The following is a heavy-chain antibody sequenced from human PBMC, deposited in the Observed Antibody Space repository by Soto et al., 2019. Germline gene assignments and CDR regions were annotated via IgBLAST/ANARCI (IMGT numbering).Heavy chain of an antibody. Sequence: SETLSLTCAVSGYSISSGYYWGWIRQPPGKGLEWIGSIYHSGSTYYNPSLKSRVTISVDTSKNQFSLKLSSVTAADTAVYYCARDQDYYGSGSYSWFDPWGQGTLVTVSS. V-gene: IGHV4-38-2*02. CDR2: IYHSGST. D-gene: IGHD3-10*01. CDR3: ARDQDYYGSGSYSWFDP. J-gene: IGHJ5*02. CDR1: GYSISSGYY.